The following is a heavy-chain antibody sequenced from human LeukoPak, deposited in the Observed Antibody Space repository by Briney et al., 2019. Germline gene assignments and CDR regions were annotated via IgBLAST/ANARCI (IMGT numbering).Heavy chain of an antibody. CDR3: AKAKWDLASTFDY. J-gene: IGHJ4*02. Sequence: GGSLRLSRAASGFPFSSYAMSCVRHSPRKGLEWVSAISGGNGNTYYAYYADSVRGRFTISRDSSKNTLYLQMNSLRAEDTAVYYCAKAKWDLASTFDYWGQGTLVTVSS. CDR2: ISGGNGNTYYA. V-gene: IGHV3-23*01. CDR1: GFPFSSYA. D-gene: IGHD1-26*01.